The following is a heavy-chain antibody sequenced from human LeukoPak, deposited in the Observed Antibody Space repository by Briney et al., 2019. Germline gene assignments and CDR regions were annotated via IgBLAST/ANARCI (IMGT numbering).Heavy chain of an antibody. J-gene: IGHJ6*02. Sequence: ASVKVPCTASGYTFTSYYMHWVRQAPGQGLEWMGIINPSGGSTSYAQKFQGRVTITADESTSTAYMELSSLRSEDTAVYYCARDRATDGMDVWGQGTTVTVSS. CDR3: ARDRATDGMDV. CDR2: INPSGGST. D-gene: IGHD1-26*01. CDR1: GYTFTSYY. V-gene: IGHV1-46*01.